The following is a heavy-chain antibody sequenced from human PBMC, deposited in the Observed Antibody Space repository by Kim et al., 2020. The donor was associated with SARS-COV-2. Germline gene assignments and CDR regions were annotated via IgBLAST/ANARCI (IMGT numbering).Heavy chain of an antibody. CDR3: ARDRFYGHYYDSSGYQIYYYYGMDV. CDR2: IYYSGST. CDR1: GGSISSYY. V-gene: IGHV4-59*01. J-gene: IGHJ6*02. D-gene: IGHD3-22*01. Sequence: SETLSLTCTVSGGSISSYYWSWIRQPPGKGLEWIGYIYYSGSTNYNPSLKSRVTISVDTSKNQFSLKLSSVTAADTAVYYCARDRFYGHYYDSSGYQIYYYYGMDVWGQGTTVTVSS.